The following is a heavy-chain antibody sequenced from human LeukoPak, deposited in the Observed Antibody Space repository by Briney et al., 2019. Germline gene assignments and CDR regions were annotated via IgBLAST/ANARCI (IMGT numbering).Heavy chain of an antibody. J-gene: IGHJ6*03. V-gene: IGHV4-61*02. Sequence: SETLSLTCTVSGGSISSSSYYWSWIRQPAGKGLEWIGRIYTSGSTNYNPSLKSRVTMSVDTSKNQFSLKLSSVTAADTAVYYCARGGISDFWSGYYRKDYYYMDVWGKGTTVTVSS. D-gene: IGHD3-3*01. CDR2: IYTSGST. CDR3: ARGGISDFWSGYYRKDYYYMDV. CDR1: GGSISSSSYY.